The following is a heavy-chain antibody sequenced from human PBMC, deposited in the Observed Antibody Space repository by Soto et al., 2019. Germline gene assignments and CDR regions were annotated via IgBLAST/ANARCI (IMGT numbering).Heavy chain of an antibody. J-gene: IGHJ4*02. V-gene: IGHV5-51*01. CDR3: ARNFGDLSYFDN. Sequence: GESLKISCKGSGYSFTNYWIGWVRQMPGKGLEWMGIIYPGDSDARYSPSFQGQVTISADKSITTAYLQWSSLRASDTAIYYCARNFGDLSYFDNWGQGTLVTVSS. CDR2: IYPGDSDA. CDR1: GYSFTNYW. D-gene: IGHD3-3*01.